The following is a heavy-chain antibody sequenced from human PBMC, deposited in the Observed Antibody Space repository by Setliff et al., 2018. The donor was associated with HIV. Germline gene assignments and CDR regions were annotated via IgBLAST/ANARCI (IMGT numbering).Heavy chain of an antibody. J-gene: IGHJ4*02. Sequence: SETLSLTCAVSGGSISSSYWWSWVRQPPGKGLEWIGEIYHGGSANYNPSLKRRVTLSVDKSKNQFSLRLSSVTASDTAMYYCARERIGSYLFDSWGQGTLVTVSS. CDR2: IYHGGSA. V-gene: IGHV4-4*02. CDR1: GGSISSSYW. D-gene: IGHD1-26*01. CDR3: ARERIGSYLFDS.